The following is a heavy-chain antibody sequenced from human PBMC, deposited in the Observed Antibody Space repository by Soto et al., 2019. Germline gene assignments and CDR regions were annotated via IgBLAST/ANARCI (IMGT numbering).Heavy chain of an antibody. J-gene: IGHJ5*02. CDR3: VPYYYDSSGYLGDNWFDP. Sequence: GGSLRLSCAASGFTFSSYEMNWVRQAPGKGLEWVSHISSSGSTIYYADSVKGRFTISRDNAKNSLYLQMNSLRAEDTAVYYCVPYYYDSSGYLGDNWFDPWGQGTLVTVSS. CDR1: GFTFSSYE. V-gene: IGHV3-48*03. CDR2: ISSSGSTI. D-gene: IGHD3-22*01.